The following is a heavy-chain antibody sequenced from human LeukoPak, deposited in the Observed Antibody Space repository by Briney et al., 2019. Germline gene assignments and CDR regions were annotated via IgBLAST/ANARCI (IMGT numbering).Heavy chain of an antibody. V-gene: IGHV3-9*01. J-gene: IGHJ4*02. CDR3: ARGDSTGFYYAVFED. CDR1: GFTFDDYG. Sequence: GRSLRLSCAASGFTFDDYGMHWVRQAPRKGPEWVAGISWESESIGYADSVRGRFTISRDNAKNSLYLQMHSLRAEDTAFYYCARGDSTGFYYAVFEDWGQGTLVTVSS. D-gene: IGHD3-22*01. CDR2: ISWESESI.